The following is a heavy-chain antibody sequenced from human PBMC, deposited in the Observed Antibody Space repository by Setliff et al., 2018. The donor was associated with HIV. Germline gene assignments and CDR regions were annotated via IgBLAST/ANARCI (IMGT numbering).Heavy chain of an antibody. CDR2: IYYSGST. Sequence: SETLSLTCTVSGGSISSSNYYWGWIRQPPGKGLEWIGSIYYSGSTYYNPSLKSRITISVDTSKYQFPLKLSFVPAADTAVYSCARANFWSGYSGYWGQGTLVTVSS. J-gene: IGHJ4*02. V-gene: IGHV4-39*06. CDR1: GGSISSSNYY. D-gene: IGHD3-3*01. CDR3: ARANFWSGYSGY.